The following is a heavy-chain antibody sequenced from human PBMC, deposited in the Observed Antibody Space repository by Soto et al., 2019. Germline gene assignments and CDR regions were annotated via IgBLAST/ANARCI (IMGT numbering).Heavy chain of an antibody. CDR2: IYYSGST. V-gene: IGHV4-30-4*01. D-gene: IGHD6-13*01. J-gene: IGHJ6*02. CDR3: ARGLCEQHLYYYYYYGMDV. Sequence: SETLSLTCTVSGGSISSGDYYWSWIRQPPGKGLEWIGYIYYSGSTYYNPSLKSRVTISVDTSKNQFSLKLSSVTAADTAVYYCARGLCEQHLYYYYYYGMDVWGQGTTVTVSS. CDR1: GGSISSGDYY.